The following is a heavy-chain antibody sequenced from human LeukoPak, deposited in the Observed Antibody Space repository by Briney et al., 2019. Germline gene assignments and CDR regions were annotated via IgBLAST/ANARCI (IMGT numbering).Heavy chain of an antibody. J-gene: IGHJ4*02. Sequence: GGSLRLSCAASGFTFRNYVIHWVRQAPGKGLEWVAVTSSDLNVKLYADSVKGRFTISRDNSRSTLYLQMNSLRPEDTAIYYCAREGYYGSGSPPSLYFDYWGQGTLVTVPS. CDR3: AREGYYGSGSPPSLYFDY. CDR1: GFTFRNYV. CDR2: TSSDLNVK. D-gene: IGHD3-10*01. V-gene: IGHV3-30-3*01.